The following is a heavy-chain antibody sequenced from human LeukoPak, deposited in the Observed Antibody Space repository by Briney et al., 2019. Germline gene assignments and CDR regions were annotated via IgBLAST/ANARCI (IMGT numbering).Heavy chain of an antibody. Sequence: SETLSLTCTVSGGSISSSSYYWGWIRQPPGKGLEWIGSIYYSGSTYYNPSLKSLVTISVDTSKNQFSLKLSSVTAADTAVYYCATPYSGGYHGLDIWGQGTMVTVSS. CDR3: ATPYSGGYHGLDI. CDR2: IYYSGST. CDR1: GGSISSSSYY. J-gene: IGHJ3*02. V-gene: IGHV4-39*01. D-gene: IGHD1-26*01.